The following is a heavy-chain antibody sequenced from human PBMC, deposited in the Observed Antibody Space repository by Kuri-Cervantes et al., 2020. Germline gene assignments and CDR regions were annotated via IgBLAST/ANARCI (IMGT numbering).Heavy chain of an antibody. D-gene: IGHD2-15*01. CDR3: ARLASGWQGWFDP. J-gene: IGHJ5*02. Sequence: KVSCKGSGYSFTSYWIGWVRQMPGKGLEWMGIIYPGDSDTRYSPSFQGQVAISADKSISTAYLQWSSLKASDTAMYYCARLASGWQGWFDPWGQGTLVTISS. CDR1: GYSFTSYW. CDR2: IYPGDSDT. V-gene: IGHV5-51*01.